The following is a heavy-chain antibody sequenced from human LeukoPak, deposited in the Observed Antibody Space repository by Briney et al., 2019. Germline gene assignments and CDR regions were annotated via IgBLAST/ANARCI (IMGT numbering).Heavy chain of an antibody. CDR2: IDSTGST. CDR3: ARGAHCSGGSCYPFDY. J-gene: IGHJ4*02. CDR1: GASISTYY. Sequence: PSETLSLTCSVSGASISTYYWSWIRQPAEKGLEWIGRIDSTGSTNYIPSLMSRVTISVDTSKNLFSLRLTSVTAADTAVYYCARGAHCSGGSCYPFDYWGQGTLVTVSS. V-gene: IGHV4-4*07. D-gene: IGHD2-15*01.